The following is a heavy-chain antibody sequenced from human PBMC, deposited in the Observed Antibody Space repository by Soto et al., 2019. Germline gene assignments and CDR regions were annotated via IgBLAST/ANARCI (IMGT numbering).Heavy chain of an antibody. J-gene: IGHJ6*02. CDR3: ASRMGSSSDYGMDV. V-gene: IGHV4-39*01. CDR1: DGTIINRGGC. Sequence: SVSDGTIINRGGCWGRKSQPPGKGLEWIGSIYYSGSTYYNPSLKSRVTISVDTSKNQFSLKLSSVTAADTAVYYCASRMGSSSDYGMDVWGQGTTVT. CDR2: IYYSGST. D-gene: IGHD6-6*01.